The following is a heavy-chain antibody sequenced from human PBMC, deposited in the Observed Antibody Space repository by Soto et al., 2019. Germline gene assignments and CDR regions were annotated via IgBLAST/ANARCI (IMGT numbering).Heavy chain of an antibody. V-gene: IGHV4-34*01. CDR1: GGSFSGYY. Sequence: QVQLQQWGAGLLKPSGTLSLTCAVYGGSFSGYYWSWIRQPPGKGLEWIGEINHSGSTNYNPSLKSRVTISVDTSKNQFSLKLSSVTAADTAVYYCARGQYSGSYGYWGQGTLVTVSS. J-gene: IGHJ4*02. D-gene: IGHD1-26*01. CDR3: ARGQYSGSYGY. CDR2: INHSGST.